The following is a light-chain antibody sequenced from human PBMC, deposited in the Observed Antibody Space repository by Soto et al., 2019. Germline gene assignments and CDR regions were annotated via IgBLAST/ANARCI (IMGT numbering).Light chain of an antibody. CDR3: SSHAGNNNWGV. CDR2: EVS. J-gene: IGLJ3*02. V-gene: IGLV2-8*01. CDR1: SSDIGGYNF. Sequence: QSALTQPPSASGSPGQSVTISCTGTSSDIGGYNFVSWYQQHPGKAPKLMIYEVSKRPSGVPDRFSGSKSGKTASLTVSGLQGEDEAAYYCSSHAGNNNWGVFGGGTKVTVL.